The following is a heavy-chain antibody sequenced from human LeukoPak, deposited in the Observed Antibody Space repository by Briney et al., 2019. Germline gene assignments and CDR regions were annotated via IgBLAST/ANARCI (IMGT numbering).Heavy chain of an antibody. CDR3: ARANTAMDVNFDY. CDR2: INPNSGGT. J-gene: IGHJ4*02. CDR1: GYTFTGYY. D-gene: IGHD5-18*01. V-gene: IGHV1-2*04. Sequence: GASVKVSRRASGYTFTGYYMHWVRQAPGQGLEWMGWINPNSGGTNYAQKFQGWVTMTRDTSISTAYMELSRLRSDDTAVYYCARANTAMDVNFDYWGQGTLVTVSS.